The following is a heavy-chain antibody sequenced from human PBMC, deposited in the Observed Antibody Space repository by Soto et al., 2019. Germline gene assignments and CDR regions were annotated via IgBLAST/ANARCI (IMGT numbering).Heavy chain of an antibody. CDR3: ARTTAVPNTLRSRYFFDY. Sequence: QVQPQESGPGLLKPSETLSLTCSVSGGSVSNKTYYWSWIRQPPGKRLEWIGYVYYSGTTNYNPSLKSRVTISVDLSKNQFSLRLSSVTTADTALYYCARTTAVPNTLRSRYFFDYWGQGTLVTVSS. CDR1: GGSVSNKTYY. CDR2: VYYSGTT. D-gene: IGHD4-17*01. V-gene: IGHV4-61*01. J-gene: IGHJ4*02.